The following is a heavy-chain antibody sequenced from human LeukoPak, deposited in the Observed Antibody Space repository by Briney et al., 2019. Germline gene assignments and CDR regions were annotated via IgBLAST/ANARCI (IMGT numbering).Heavy chain of an antibody. Sequence: PSETLSLTCTVSGGSINSSSYYWGWIRQPPGKGLEWIGSIYHSGSTYYNPSLKSRVTISVDTSKNQFSLKLSSVTAADTAVYYCARGFEYSSSFNYWGQGTLVTVSS. CDR3: ARGFEYSSSFNY. D-gene: IGHD6-6*01. CDR2: IYHSGST. V-gene: IGHV4-39*07. CDR1: GGSINSSSYY. J-gene: IGHJ4*02.